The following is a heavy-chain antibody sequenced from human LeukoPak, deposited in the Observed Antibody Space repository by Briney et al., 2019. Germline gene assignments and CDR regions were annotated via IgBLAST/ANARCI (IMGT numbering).Heavy chain of an antibody. D-gene: IGHD6-19*01. V-gene: IGHV3-23*01. Sequence: PGGSLRLSCATSGFTFSIYTMNWVRQAPGKGLEWVSGISGSDGSTYYADSVKGRFTISRDNSKNTLYLQMNSLRAEDTAVYYCAKDPPGAGPDFDCWGQGTLVTVSS. CDR2: ISGSDGST. CDR3: AKDPPGAGPDFDC. J-gene: IGHJ4*02. CDR1: GFTFSIYT.